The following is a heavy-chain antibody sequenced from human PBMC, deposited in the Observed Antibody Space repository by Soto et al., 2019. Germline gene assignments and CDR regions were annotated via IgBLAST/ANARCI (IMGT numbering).Heavy chain of an antibody. Sequence: QPVGSLRLSCAASVFTFSSYAMSWVRHAPGKGLEWVSAISGSGGSTYYADSVKGRFTIYRDNSKNTLYLQMNSLRAEDTAVYYCAKDGVVGAGSTHWGQGTLVTVSS. CDR3: AKDGVVGAGSTH. CDR2: ISGSGGST. CDR1: VFTFSSYA. J-gene: IGHJ4*02. V-gene: IGHV3-23*01. D-gene: IGHD2-2*01.